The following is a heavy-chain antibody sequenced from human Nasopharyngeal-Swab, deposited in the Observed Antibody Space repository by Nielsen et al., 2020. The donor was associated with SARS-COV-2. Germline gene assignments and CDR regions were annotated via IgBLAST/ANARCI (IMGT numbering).Heavy chain of an antibody. Sequence: GESLKISCAASGFTFSSYGMHWVRQAPGKGLEWVAVISYDGSNKYYADSVKGRFTISRDNSKNSLYLQMNSLRDEDTAVYYCARGSGYKSYYYYGMDVWGQGTTVTVS. CDR3: ARGSGYKSYYYYGMDV. J-gene: IGHJ6*02. CDR2: ISYDGSNK. V-gene: IGHV3-33*05. D-gene: IGHD5-12*01. CDR1: GFTFSSYG.